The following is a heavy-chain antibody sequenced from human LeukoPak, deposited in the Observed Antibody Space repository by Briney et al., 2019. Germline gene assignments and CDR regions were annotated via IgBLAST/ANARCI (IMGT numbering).Heavy chain of an antibody. Sequence: GGSLRLSCAASGFTFSSYAMSWVRQAPGKGLEWVSAISGSGGSTYYADSVKGRFTISRDNSKNTLYLQMNSLRAEDTAVYYCAKDPHYYDYVWGSYPPEYWGQGTLVTVSS. CDR1: GFTFSSYA. CDR3: AKDPHYYDYVWGSYPPEY. V-gene: IGHV3-23*01. CDR2: ISGSGGST. J-gene: IGHJ4*02. D-gene: IGHD3-16*02.